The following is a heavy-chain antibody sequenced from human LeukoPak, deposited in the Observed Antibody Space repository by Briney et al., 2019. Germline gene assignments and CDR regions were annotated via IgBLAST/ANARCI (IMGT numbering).Heavy chain of an antibody. V-gene: IGHV3-21*01. CDR3: ARTLRYGDYGD. Sequence: GGSLRLSCAASGFTFSNYAMTWVRQPPGKGLQWVSSISRSGQNIDHADSVNGRFSISRDNARNSLYLQMNSLRAEDTAVYYCARTLRYGDYGDWGQGTLVTVSS. D-gene: IGHD4-17*01. CDR1: GFTFSNYA. J-gene: IGHJ4*02. CDR2: ISRSGQNI.